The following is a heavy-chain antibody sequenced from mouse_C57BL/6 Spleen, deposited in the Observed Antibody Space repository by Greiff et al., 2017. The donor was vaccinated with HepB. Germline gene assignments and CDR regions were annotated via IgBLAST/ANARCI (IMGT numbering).Heavy chain of an antibody. CDR1: GYAFSSSW. V-gene: IGHV1-82*01. CDR2: IYPGDGDT. D-gene: IGHD1-1*01. Sequence: VQLQQSGPELVKPGASVKISCKASGYAFSSSWMNWVKQRPGKGLEWIGRIYPGDGDTNYNGKFKGKATLTADKSSSTAYMQLSSLTSEDSAVYFCARWGTTEAMDYWGQGTSVTVSS. CDR3: ARWGTTEAMDY. J-gene: IGHJ4*01.